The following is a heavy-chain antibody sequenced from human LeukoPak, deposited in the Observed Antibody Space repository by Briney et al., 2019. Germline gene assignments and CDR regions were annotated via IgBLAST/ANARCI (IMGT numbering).Heavy chain of an antibody. CDR2: INHSGST. CDR1: GGSFSGYY. Sequence: SETLSLTCAVYGGSFSGYYWSWIRQPPGKGLEWIGEINHSGSTNYNPSLKSRVTISVDTSKNKFSLKLSSVTAADTAVYYCASHYYDSSGYYYFDYWGQGTLVTVSS. CDR3: ASHYYDSSGYYYFDY. J-gene: IGHJ4*02. V-gene: IGHV4-34*01. D-gene: IGHD3-22*01.